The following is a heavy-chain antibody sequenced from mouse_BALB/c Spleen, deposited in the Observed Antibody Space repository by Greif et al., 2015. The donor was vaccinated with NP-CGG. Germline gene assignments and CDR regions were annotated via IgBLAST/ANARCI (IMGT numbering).Heavy chain of an antibody. CDR2: IDPSDSET. V-gene: IGHV1S126*01. CDR1: GYSFTSYW. CDR3: ASPYGYYAMDY. Sequence: VHLVESGPQLVRPGASVKISCKASGYSFTSYWMHWVKQRPGQGLEWIGMIDPSDSETRLNQKFKDKATLTVDKSSSTAYMQLSSPTSEDSAVYYCASPYGYYAMDYWGQGTSVTASS. D-gene: IGHD2-10*02. J-gene: IGHJ4*01.